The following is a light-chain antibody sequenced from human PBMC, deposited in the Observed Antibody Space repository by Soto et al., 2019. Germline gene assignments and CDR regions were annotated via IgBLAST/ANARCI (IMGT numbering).Light chain of an antibody. CDR2: EVS. J-gene: IGLJ1*01. CDR1: SSDVGSYNL. V-gene: IGLV2-23*02. CDR3: CSYAGSSNLV. Sequence: QSVLTQPASVSGSPGQSITISCTGTSSDVGSYNLVSWYQHHPGKAPKLIIYEVSKRPSGVSNRLSGSKSGNTDSLTISGLQAEDDADYYCCSYAGSSNLVFGTGTKLTVL.